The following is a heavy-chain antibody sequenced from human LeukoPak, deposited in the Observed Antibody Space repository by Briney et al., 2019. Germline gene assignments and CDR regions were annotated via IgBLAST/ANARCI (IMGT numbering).Heavy chain of an antibody. D-gene: IGHD3-10*01. Sequence: TSETLSLTCTVSGYSISSGYYWGWIRQPPGKGLEWIGSIYYSGSTYYNPSLKSRVTISVDTSKNQFSLKLSSVTAADTAVYYCARFRLITMVRGVISWFDPWGQGTLVTVSS. CDR2: IYYSGST. CDR3: ARFRLITMVRGVISWFDP. CDR1: GYSISSGYY. J-gene: IGHJ5*02. V-gene: IGHV4-38-2*02.